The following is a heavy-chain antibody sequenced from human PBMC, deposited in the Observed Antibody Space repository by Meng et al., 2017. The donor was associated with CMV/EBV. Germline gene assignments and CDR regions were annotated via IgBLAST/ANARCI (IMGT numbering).Heavy chain of an antibody. D-gene: IGHD1-26*01. V-gene: IGHV4-39*07. CDR3: AREGMVGYYYYYGMDV. J-gene: IGHJ6*02. CDR1: GGSISSSSYY. Sequence: GSLRLSCTVSGGSISSSSYYWGWIRQPPGKGLEWIGSIYYSGSTCYNPSLKSRVTISVDTSKNQFSLKLSSVTAADTAVYYCAREGMVGYYYYYGMDVWGQGTTVTVSS. CDR2: IYYSGST.